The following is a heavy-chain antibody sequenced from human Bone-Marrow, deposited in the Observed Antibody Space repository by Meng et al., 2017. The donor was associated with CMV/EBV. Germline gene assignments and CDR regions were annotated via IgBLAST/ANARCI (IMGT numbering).Heavy chain of an antibody. CDR1: GFTFSSYG. Sequence: GESLKISCAASGFTFSSYGMHWVRQAPGKGLEWVAVIWYDGSNKYYADSVKGRFTISRDNSKNTLYLQMNSLRAEDTAVYYCAKDGSPPYYDFRSGYSGNWFDPWGQGTLVTVSS. V-gene: IGHV3-33*06. CDR2: IWYDGSNK. J-gene: IGHJ5*02. D-gene: IGHD3-3*01. CDR3: AKDGSPPYYDFRSGYSGNWFDP.